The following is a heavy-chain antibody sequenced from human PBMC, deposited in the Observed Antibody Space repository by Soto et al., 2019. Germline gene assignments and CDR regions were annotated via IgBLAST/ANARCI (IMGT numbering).Heavy chain of an antibody. CDR1: GGSINSGRHY. D-gene: IGHD6-19*01. Sequence: QLQLQESGPGLVKPSETLSLTCTVSGGSINSGRHYWGWIRQPPGKGLEWVANIYYSGSTHYNPSLKSRVTISVDTSKNQFSLKLSSVTAADTAEYYCARHVAVAGLYYFDYWGQGTLVTVSS. V-gene: IGHV4-39*01. J-gene: IGHJ4*02. CDR3: ARHVAVAGLYYFDY. CDR2: IYYSGST.